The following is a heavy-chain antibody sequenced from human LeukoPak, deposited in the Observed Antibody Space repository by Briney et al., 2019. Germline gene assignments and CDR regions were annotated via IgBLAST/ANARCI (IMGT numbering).Heavy chain of an antibody. CDR2: ITGSGGDT. J-gene: IGHJ4*02. CDR3: AKGSSGHRPCHFDY. CDR1: GFTFSSYA. D-gene: IGHD3-10*01. Sequence: GGSLRLSCAASGFTFSSYAMSWVRQTPGEGLEWVSAITGSGGDTFHADSVSGRFTISRDNSKNTLYLQMNSLRAEDTAVYYCAKGSSGHRPCHFDYWGQGTLVTVSS. V-gene: IGHV3-23*01.